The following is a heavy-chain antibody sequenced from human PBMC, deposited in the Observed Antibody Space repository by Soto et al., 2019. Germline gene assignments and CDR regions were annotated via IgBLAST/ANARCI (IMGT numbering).Heavy chain of an antibody. CDR2: INHSGST. CDR3: ARRGGYVSVGCYSLWDS. D-gene: IGHD2-15*01. Sequence: SETLSLTCRVSDGSMNSDSSYWGWIRQPPGKGLEWIGVINHSGSTYHNLSLKGRVTMSVDASRNQFSLKLTSMTAADTAVYYCARRGGYVSVGCYSLWDSWGQVNLVTVSS. J-gene: IGHJ4*02. CDR1: DGSMNSDSSY. V-gene: IGHV4-39*01.